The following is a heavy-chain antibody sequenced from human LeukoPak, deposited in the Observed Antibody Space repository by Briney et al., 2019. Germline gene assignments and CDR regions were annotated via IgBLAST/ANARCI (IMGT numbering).Heavy chain of an antibody. D-gene: IGHD3-9*01. J-gene: IGHJ3*02. CDR2: TYYRSKWYN. Sequence: SLTLSVTCAISGDSVSSNSAAWNWTRQSPSRGLEWLGRTYYRSKWYNDYAVSVKSRITINPDTSKNQFSLQLNSVTPEDTAVYYCARDPDYDILTGSDAFDIWGQATMVTVSS. CDR1: GDSVSSNSAA. V-gene: IGHV6-1*01. CDR3: ARDPDYDILTGSDAFDI.